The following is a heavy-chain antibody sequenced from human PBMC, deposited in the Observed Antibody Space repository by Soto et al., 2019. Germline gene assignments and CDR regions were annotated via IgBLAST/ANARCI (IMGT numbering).Heavy chain of an antibody. D-gene: IGHD2-2*01. V-gene: IGHV1-3*01. CDR2: INAGNGNT. J-gene: IGHJ6*03. CDR1: GYTFTSYA. CDR3: ARTYCSSTSCPFYYYYMDV. Sequence: ASVEVSCKASGYTFTSYAMHWVRQAPGQRLEWMGWINAGNGNTKYSQKFQGRVTITRDTSASTAYMELSSLRSEDTAVYYCARTYCSSTSCPFYYYYMDVWGKGTTVTVSS.